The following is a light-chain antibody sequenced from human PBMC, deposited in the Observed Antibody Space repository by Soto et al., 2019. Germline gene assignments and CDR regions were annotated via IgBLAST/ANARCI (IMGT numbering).Light chain of an antibody. CDR1: QVISTS. Sequence: DIQLTQSPSFLSPSIGESVTITCRASQVISTSLAWYQVKPGKAPNLLIYAASTLESGDPSRFSATVSVTEFSLKISSLQPEDFATYYCQQLFNFPITCGQRTRLEIK. CDR3: QQLFNFPIT. CDR2: AAS. J-gene: IGKJ5*01. V-gene: IGKV1-9*01.